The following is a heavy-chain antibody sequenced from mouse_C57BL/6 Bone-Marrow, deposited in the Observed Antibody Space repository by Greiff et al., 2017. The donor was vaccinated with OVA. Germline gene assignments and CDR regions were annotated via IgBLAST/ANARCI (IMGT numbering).Heavy chain of an antibody. CDR3: ATNHYDGSSHWYFDV. Sequence: VQLHQSGPGLVQPSQSLSITCTVSGFSLTSYGVHWVRQSPGKGLEWLGVIWRGGSTDYNAAFMSRLSITKDNSKSQVFFKMNSLQADDTAIYCCATNHYDGSSHWYFDVWGTGTTVTVSS. CDR1: GFSLTSYG. D-gene: IGHD1-1*01. V-gene: IGHV2-5*01. CDR2: IWRGGST. J-gene: IGHJ1*03.